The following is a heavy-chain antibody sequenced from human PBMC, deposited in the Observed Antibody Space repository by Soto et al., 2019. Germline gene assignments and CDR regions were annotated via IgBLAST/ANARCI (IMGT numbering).Heavy chain of an antibody. CDR1: GFTFSSYL. J-gene: IGHJ4*02. Sequence: GGSLRLSCAASGFTFSSYLMHWVRQDPEKGLVWVSRINGDGISTSYADSVKGRFTISRDNAKDTLYLHMNSLGAEDTAVYYCARPTYYYDSSGPPAYWGQGTLVTVSS. V-gene: IGHV3-74*01. D-gene: IGHD3-22*01. CDR2: INGDGIST. CDR3: ARPTYYYDSSGPPAY.